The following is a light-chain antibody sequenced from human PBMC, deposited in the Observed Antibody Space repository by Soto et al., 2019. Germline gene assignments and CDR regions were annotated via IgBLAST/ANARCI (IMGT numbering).Light chain of an antibody. Sequence: DIQMTQSPSVMSASVGDRVNITCRASQGISNYLAWFQLKPGKVPKRLMYAASTLQSGVPSRFSGSGSGTEFTLTISSLQPEDFATYYCLRHDLYPWTFGQGTKVEFK. V-gene: IGKV1-17*03. CDR2: AAS. CDR1: QGISNY. J-gene: IGKJ1*01. CDR3: LRHDLYPWT.